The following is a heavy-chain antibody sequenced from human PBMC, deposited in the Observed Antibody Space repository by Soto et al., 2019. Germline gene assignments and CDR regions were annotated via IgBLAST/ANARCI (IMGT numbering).Heavy chain of an antibody. D-gene: IGHD2-2*01. CDR1: GGTFGSYA. J-gene: IGHJ6*02. CDR2: IIPIPGTA. CDR3: ARSQGSSTSLEIYYYYYYGMDV. V-gene: IGHV1-69*01. Sequence: QVQLVQSGAEVKKPGSSVKVSCKASGGTFGSYAISWVRQAPGQGLEWMGGIIPIPGTANYAQKFQGRVTIAADESTSTAYVELRSLRSEDTAGYYCARSQGSSTSLEIYYYYYYGMDVWGQGTTVTVSS.